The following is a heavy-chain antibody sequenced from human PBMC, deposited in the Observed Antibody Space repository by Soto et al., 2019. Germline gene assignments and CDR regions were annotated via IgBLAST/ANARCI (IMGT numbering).Heavy chain of an antibody. D-gene: IGHD1-26*01. CDR3: ARTHSGSYYSVFNY. CDR1: NFSISSGYY. Sequence: SETLSLTCVVSNFSISSGYYWGWIRQSPGKGLEWIASIYRSGTTSYNPSLKSRVTISVDPSKNQFSLMLTAVTAVDTAVYYCARTHSGSYYSVFNYWGRGSLVTVSS. CDR2: IYRSGTT. V-gene: IGHV4-38-2*01. J-gene: IGHJ4*02.